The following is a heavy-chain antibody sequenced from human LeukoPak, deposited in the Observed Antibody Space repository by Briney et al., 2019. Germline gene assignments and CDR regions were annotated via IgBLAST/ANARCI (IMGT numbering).Heavy chain of an antibody. D-gene: IGHD3-10*01. CDR1: GYTFTGYY. J-gene: IGHJ5*02. CDR3: ARQESWFDP. V-gene: IGHV1-2*02. Sequence: GASVKVSCKASGYTFTGYYMHCVRQAPGQRLEWMGWINPNSGGTNYAQKFQGRVTMTRDTFISTAYMELSRLRSDDTAVYYCARQESWFDPWGQGTLVTVSS. CDR2: INPNSGGT.